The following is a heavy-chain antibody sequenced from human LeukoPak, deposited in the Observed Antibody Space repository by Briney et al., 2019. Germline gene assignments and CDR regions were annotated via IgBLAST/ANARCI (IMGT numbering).Heavy chain of an antibody. Sequence: PGGSLRLSCAASEFTFSSYSMNWVRQAPGKGLEWVSVIYSGGSTYYADSVKGRFTISRDNSKNTLYLQMNSLRAEDTAVYYCARGDGYNYYWGQGTLVTVSS. CDR2: IYSGGST. D-gene: IGHD5-24*01. V-gene: IGHV3-53*01. J-gene: IGHJ4*02. CDR3: ARGDGYNYY. CDR1: EFTFSSYS.